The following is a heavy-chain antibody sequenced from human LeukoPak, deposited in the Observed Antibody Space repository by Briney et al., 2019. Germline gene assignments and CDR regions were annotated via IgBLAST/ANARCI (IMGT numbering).Heavy chain of an antibody. CDR2: IKQDGSEK. CDR3: ARDVYDSGRGAFDI. CDR1: GFTFSSYW. V-gene: IGHV3-7*01. D-gene: IGHD3-10*01. J-gene: IGHJ3*02. Sequence: GGSLRLSCAASGFTFSSYWMSWVRQAPGKGLEWVANIKQDGSEKYYVDSVKGRFTISRDNAKNSLYLQMNSLRAEDTAVYYCARDVYDSGRGAFDILGQGTMVTVSS.